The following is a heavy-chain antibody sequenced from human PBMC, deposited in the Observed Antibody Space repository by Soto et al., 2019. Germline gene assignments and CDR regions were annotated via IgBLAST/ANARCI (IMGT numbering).Heavy chain of an antibody. D-gene: IGHD6-19*01. CDR2: IGASSGTT. CDR1: GFTFTSYA. CDR3: AKDLPTGSSGWSKFFDY. J-gene: IGHJ4*02. Sequence: EVQLLESGGGLEQPGGSLRLSCAASGFTFTSYAMSWVRQAPGKGLEWVSAIGASSGTTYYADSVKGRFTISRDNSQNTLYLQMNSLRAEDTAVYYCAKDLPTGSSGWSKFFDYWGQGTLVTVSS. V-gene: IGHV3-23*01.